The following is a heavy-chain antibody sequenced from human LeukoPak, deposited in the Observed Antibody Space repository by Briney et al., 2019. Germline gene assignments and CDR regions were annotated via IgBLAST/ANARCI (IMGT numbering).Heavy chain of an antibody. CDR3: ARLKTVTRRFFNI. V-gene: IGHV4-39*01. Sequence: SETLSLTCTVSGRSISSSSYYWGWIRQPPGKGLEWIGSIYYSGSTYYNPSLKSRVTISVDTSKNQFSLKVSSVPAPDRAVYYCARLKTVTRRFFNIWGQGTMVIVSA. CDR2: IYYSGST. D-gene: IGHD1-1*01. CDR1: GRSISSSSYY. J-gene: IGHJ3*02.